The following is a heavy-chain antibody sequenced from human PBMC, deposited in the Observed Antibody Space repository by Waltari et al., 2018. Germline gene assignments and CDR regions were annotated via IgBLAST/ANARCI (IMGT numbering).Heavy chain of an antibody. CDR2: INAGNGNT. Sequence: QVQLVQSGAEVKKPGASVKVSCKASGYTFTSYAMYWVRQAPGQRLEWMGWINAGNGNTKYSQKFQGRVTITRDTSASTAYMELSSLRSEDTAVYYCARDAEYYDILTGYSHWGQGTLVTVSS. D-gene: IGHD3-9*01. V-gene: IGHV1-3*01. CDR3: ARDAEYYDILTGYSH. J-gene: IGHJ4*02. CDR1: GYTFTSYA.